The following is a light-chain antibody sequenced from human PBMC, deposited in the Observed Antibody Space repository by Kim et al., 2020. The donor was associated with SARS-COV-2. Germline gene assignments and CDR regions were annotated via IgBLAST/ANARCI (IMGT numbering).Light chain of an antibody. V-gene: IGKV1-5*03. CDR2: KAS. Sequence: DVQMTQSPSTLPVSVGDRVTITCRASRSIGSWLAWYQQKPGKAPKLLIYKASTLESGVPSRFSGSGSGTDFTLTISSLQPDDFATYHCQQYDRFWTFGQGTKVDIK. J-gene: IGKJ1*01. CDR3: QQYDRFWT. CDR1: RSIGSW.